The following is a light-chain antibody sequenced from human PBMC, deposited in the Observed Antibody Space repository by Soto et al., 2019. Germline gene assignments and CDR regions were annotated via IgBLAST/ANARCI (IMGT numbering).Light chain of an antibody. CDR2: SAF. J-gene: IGKJ5*01. V-gene: IGKV1-9*01. CDR3: QQRHSYPIT. CDR1: QGINNY. Sequence: DIQLTQSPSFLSASVGDRVTITCRASQGINNYLAWYHQKPGKAPKLLIHSAFTLQSGVPSRFSGSGSVTEFTLTISSLQPEDFATYYCQQRHSYPITFGQGTRLEIK.